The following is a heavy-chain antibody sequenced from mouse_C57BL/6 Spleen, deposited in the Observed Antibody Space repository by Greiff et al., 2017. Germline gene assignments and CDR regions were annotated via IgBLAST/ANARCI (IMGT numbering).Heavy chain of an antibody. CDR1: GYTFTSYW. D-gene: IGHD1-1*01. J-gene: IGHJ4*01. Sequence: QVQLKQPGAELVRPGTSVKLSCKASGYTFTSYWMHWVKQRPGQGLEWIGVIDPSDSYTNYNQKFKGKATLTVDTSSSTAYMQLSSLTSEDSAVYYCARDGSSLDAMDYWGQGTSVTVSS. CDR2: IDPSDSYT. CDR3: ARDGSSLDAMDY. V-gene: IGHV1-59*01.